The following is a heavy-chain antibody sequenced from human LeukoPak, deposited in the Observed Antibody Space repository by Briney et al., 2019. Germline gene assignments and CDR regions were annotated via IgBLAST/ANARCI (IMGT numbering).Heavy chain of an antibody. CDR1: GGSFSGYY. V-gene: IGHV4-34*01. CDR2: VNHSGST. J-gene: IGHJ4*02. D-gene: IGHD1-14*01. Sequence: SETLSLTCAVYGGSFSGYYWSWIRQPPGKGLEWIGEVNHSGSTNYNPSLQSRVTISVDTSKNQFSLKLSSVTAADTAVYYCARKGRGYNEIDYWGQGTLVTVSS. CDR3: ARKGRGYNEIDY.